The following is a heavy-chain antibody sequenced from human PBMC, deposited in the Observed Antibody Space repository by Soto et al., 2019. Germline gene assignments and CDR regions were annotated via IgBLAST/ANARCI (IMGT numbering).Heavy chain of an antibody. CDR1: GGSISSYY. Sequence: SETLSLTCTVSGGSISSYYWSWIRQPPGKGLEWIGYIYYSGSTNYNPSLKSRVTISVDTSKNQFSLKLSSVTAADTAVYYCARALFQAEYCSGGSCQRDYYYYMDVWGKGTTVTVSS. J-gene: IGHJ6*03. CDR3: ARALFQAEYCSGGSCQRDYYYYMDV. D-gene: IGHD2-15*01. V-gene: IGHV4-59*12. CDR2: IYYSGST.